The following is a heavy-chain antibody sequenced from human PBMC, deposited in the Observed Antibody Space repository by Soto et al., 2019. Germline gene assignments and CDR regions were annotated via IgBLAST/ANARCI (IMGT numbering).Heavy chain of an antibody. V-gene: IGHV4-39*01. D-gene: IGHD3-9*01. CDR1: GGSISSSSYY. CDR2: IYYSGST. J-gene: IGHJ5*02. Sequence: SETLSLTCTVSGGSISSSSYYWGWIRQPPGKGLEWIGSIYYSGSTYYNPSLKSRVTISVDTSKNQFSLKLSSVTAADTAVYYCARPNYYDILTGYYPVGWFDPWGQGTLVTVSS. CDR3: ARPNYYDILTGYYPVGWFDP.